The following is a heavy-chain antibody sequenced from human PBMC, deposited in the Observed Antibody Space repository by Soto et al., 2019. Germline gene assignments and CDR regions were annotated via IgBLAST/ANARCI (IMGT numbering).Heavy chain of an antibody. CDR1: GGTFSSYT. V-gene: IGHV1-69*02. CDR2: IIPILGIA. CDR3: ARGTVATIDY. D-gene: IGHD5-12*01. Sequence: QVQLVQSGAEVKKPGSSVKVSCKASGGTFSSYTISWVRQAPGQGLEWMGRIIPILGIANYAQKFQGRVTINADKSTSTAYMELSSLRSEDTAVYYCARGTVATIDYWGQGTLVTVSS. J-gene: IGHJ4*02.